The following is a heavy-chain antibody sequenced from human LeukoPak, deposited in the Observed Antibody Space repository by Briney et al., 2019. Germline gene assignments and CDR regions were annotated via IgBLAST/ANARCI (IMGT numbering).Heavy chain of an antibody. J-gene: IGHJ1*01. CDR3: ARAPSEIGGYYPEYFRH. CDR2: IKSDGST. Sequence: PGGSLRLSCAASGFTFSSYSMNWVRQAPGKGLEWVSRIKSDGSTNYADSVKGRFTISRDNANNTLSLQMNSLRPEDTGVYYCARAPSEIGGYYPEYFRHWGQGTLVTVSS. D-gene: IGHD3-22*01. V-gene: IGHV3-74*01. CDR1: GFTFSSYS.